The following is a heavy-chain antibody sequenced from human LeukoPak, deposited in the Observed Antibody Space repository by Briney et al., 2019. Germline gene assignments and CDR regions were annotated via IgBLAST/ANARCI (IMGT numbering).Heavy chain of an antibody. V-gene: IGHV3-66*02. CDR3: AREGYSSGSRTGIDY. J-gene: IGHJ4*02. CDR2: IYSGGST. CDR1: GFTFSSYW. Sequence: GGSLRLSCAPSGFTFSSYWMHWVRQAPGKGLEWVSVIYSGGSTYYADSVKGRFTISRDNSKNTLFLQMNSLRIDDTAVYYCAREGYSSGSRTGIDYWGQGTLVTVSS. D-gene: IGHD5-18*01.